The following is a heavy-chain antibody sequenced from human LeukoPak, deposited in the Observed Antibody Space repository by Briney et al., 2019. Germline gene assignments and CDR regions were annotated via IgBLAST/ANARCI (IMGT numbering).Heavy chain of an antibody. Sequence: SETLSLTCTVSGGSISSSSYYWGWIRQPPGKGLEWIGSIYYSESTYYNPSLKSRVTISVDTSKNQFSLKLSSVTAADTAVYYCARIQGAAVAGRGFDYWGQGTLVTVSS. D-gene: IGHD6-19*01. CDR2: IYYSEST. V-gene: IGHV4-39*07. J-gene: IGHJ4*02. CDR1: GGSISSSSYY. CDR3: ARIQGAAVAGRGFDY.